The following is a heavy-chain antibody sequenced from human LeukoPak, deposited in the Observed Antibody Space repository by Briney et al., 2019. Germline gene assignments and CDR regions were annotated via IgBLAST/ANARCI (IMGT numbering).Heavy chain of an antibody. V-gene: IGHV3-11*01. CDR3: GRDLHYYGSGSYLGY. J-gene: IGHJ4*02. Sequence: GGSLRLSCAASGFTFSDYYMSWIRQAPGKGLEWVSYISSSGSTIYYADSVKGRFTISRDNAKNSLYLQMNSLRAEDTAVYYCGRDLHYYGSGSYLGYWGQGTLVTVSS. D-gene: IGHD3-10*01. CDR1: GFTFSDYY. CDR2: ISSSGSTI.